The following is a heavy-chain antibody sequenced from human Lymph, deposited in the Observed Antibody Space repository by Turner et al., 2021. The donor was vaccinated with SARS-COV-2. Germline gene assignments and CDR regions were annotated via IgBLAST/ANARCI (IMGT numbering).Heavy chain of an antibody. J-gene: IGHJ4*02. CDR3: ARREWGGSLGHIDY. CDR1: GYSFNTYW. V-gene: IGHV5-51*01. D-gene: IGHD3-3*01. CDR2: IYPGDSDT. Sequence: EVQLVQSGADVKKPGESLKISCSPFGYSFNTYWIGWVRQMPGKGLEWMGIIYPGDSDTRYSPSFQGQVTTSADKSISTAYLQWSSLKDSDTAMYYCARREWGGSLGHIDYWGQGTLVTVSS.